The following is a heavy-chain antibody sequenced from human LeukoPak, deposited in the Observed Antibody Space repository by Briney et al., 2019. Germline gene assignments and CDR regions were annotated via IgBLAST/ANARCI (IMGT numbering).Heavy chain of an antibody. D-gene: IGHD3-10*01. CDR1: GFTFSSYA. J-gene: IGHJ4*02. CDR3: ASRSHYSSRNYYLYYFDY. V-gene: IGHV3-23*01. CDR2: ISGSGGST. Sequence: GGSLRLSCAASGFTFSSYAMSWVRQAPGKGLEWVSAISGSGGSTYYADSVKGRFTISRDNSKNTLYLQMNSLRAEDTAVYYCASRSHYSSRNYYLYYFDYWGQGTLVTASS.